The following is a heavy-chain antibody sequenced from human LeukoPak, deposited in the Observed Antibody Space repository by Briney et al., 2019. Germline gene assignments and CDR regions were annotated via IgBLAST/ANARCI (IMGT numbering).Heavy chain of an antibody. CDR2: INPNSGGT. J-gene: IGHJ3*02. V-gene: IGHV1-2*06. CDR1: GYTFTGYY. CDR3: ARVARYSSGGGAFDI. Sequence: ASVKVSCKASGYTFTGYYMHWVRQAPGQGLEWMGRINPNSGGTNYAQKFHGRVTMTRDTSISTAYMELSRLRSDDTAVYYCARVARYSSGGGAFDIWGQGTMVTVSS. D-gene: IGHD6-19*01.